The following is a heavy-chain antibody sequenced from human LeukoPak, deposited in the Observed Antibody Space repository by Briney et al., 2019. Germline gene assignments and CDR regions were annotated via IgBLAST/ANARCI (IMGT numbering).Heavy chain of an antibody. CDR3: VRDGDGYNFDY. J-gene: IGHJ4*02. CDR2: VKFDGSYT. Sequence: PGGSLRLSCAASAFTFSRYWMHWVRQAPGKGLRWVSRVKFDGSYTNYADSVKGRFTVSRDNAKNTLNLQMNSLRVEDTAVYYCVRDGDGYNFDYWGQGILVTVSS. V-gene: IGHV3-74*01. D-gene: IGHD5-24*01. CDR1: AFTFSRYW.